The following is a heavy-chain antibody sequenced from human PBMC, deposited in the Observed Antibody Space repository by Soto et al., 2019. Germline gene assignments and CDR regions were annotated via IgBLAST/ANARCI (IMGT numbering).Heavy chain of an antibody. V-gene: IGHV1-8*01. CDR3: ARASRRITIFGVAYYYYGMDV. Sequence: ASVKVSCKASGYTFTSYDINWVRQATGQGLEWMGWMNPNSGNTGYAQKFQGRVTMTRNTSISTAYMELSSLRSEDTAVYYCARASRRITIFGVAYYYYGMDVWGQGTTVTVSS. CDR1: GYTFTSYD. J-gene: IGHJ6*02. CDR2: MNPNSGNT. D-gene: IGHD3-3*01.